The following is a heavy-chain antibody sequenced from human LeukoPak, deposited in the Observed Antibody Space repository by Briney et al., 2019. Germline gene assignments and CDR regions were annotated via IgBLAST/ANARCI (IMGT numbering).Heavy chain of an antibody. CDR2: IYYSGST. J-gene: IGHJ5*02. V-gene: IGHV4-39*07. Sequence: SETLSLTCTVSGGSISSSSYYWGWIRQSPGKGLEWIGSIYYSGSTYYNPSLKSRVTISVDTSKNQFSLKLSSVTAADTAVYYCARDRNLGSIWFDPWGQGTLVTVSS. CDR3: ARDRNLGSIWFDP. CDR1: GGSISSSSYY.